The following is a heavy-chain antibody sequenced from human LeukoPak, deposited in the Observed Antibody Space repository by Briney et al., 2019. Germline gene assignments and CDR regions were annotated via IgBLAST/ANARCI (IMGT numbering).Heavy chain of an antibody. CDR2: IYYSGST. Sequence: PSETLSLTCTVSGGSISSSSYYWGWIRQPPGKGLEWIGSIYYSGSTNYNPSLKSRVTISVDTSKNQFSLKLSSVTAADTAVYYCARVNGDYGSYYIDVWGKGTTVTISS. D-gene: IGHD4-17*01. CDR1: GGSISSSSYY. V-gene: IGHV4-39*07. J-gene: IGHJ6*03. CDR3: ARVNGDYGSYYIDV.